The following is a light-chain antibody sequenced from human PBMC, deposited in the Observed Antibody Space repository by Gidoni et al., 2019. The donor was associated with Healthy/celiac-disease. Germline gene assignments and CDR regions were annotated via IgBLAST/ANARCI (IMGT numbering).Light chain of an antibody. Sequence: SYELTQPPSVSVSPGQTASITCSGDKLGDKYACWYQQKQGQSPVLVIYKDSKRPSGIPERFSGSNSGNTATLTISGTQAMDEAVYYCQAWDSSTVVFGGGTKLTVL. CDR1: KLGDKY. CDR2: KDS. V-gene: IGLV3-1*01. CDR3: QAWDSSTVV. J-gene: IGLJ2*01.